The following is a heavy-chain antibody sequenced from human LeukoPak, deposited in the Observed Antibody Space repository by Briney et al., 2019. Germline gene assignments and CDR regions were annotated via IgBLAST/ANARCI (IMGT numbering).Heavy chain of an antibody. D-gene: IGHD3-16*01. V-gene: IGHV3-7*01. CDR3: AGWGGGVNH. J-gene: IGHJ4*02. Sequence: GGSLRLSCSASGFDFATYWINWIRQAPGKGLEWVANISPDGSARYVDAVRGRFTTSRDNAKNSLSMEMNSLRAEDTAVYYCAGWGGGVNHWGQGTLVTVSS. CDR2: ISPDGSAR. CDR1: GFDFATYW.